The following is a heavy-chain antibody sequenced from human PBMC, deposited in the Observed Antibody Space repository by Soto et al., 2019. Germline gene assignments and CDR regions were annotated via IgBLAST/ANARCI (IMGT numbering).Heavy chain of an antibody. D-gene: IGHD4-17*01. V-gene: IGHV3-21*01. CDR1: GFTFSSYS. J-gene: IGHJ4*02. CDR3: ARALTRGYSLFYGDLPPAFDY. Sequence: PGGSLRLSCAASGFTFSSYSMNWVRQAPGKGLEWVSSISSSSSYIYYADSVKGRFTISRDNAKNSLYLQMNSLRAEDTAVYYCARALTRGYSLFYGDLPPAFDYWGQGTLVTVSS. CDR2: ISSSSSYI.